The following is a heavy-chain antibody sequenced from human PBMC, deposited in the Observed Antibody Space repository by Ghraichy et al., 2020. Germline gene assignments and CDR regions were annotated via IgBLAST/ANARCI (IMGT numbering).Heavy chain of an antibody. Sequence: SETLSLTCTVSGGSISSYYWSWIRQPPGKGLEWIGYIYYSGSTNYNPSLKSRVTISVDTSKNQFSLKLSSVTAADTAVYYCARSWVVGVYFDYWGQGTLVTVSS. CDR1: GGSISSYY. J-gene: IGHJ4*02. CDR2: IYYSGST. V-gene: IGHV4-59*08. CDR3: ARSWVVGVYFDY. D-gene: IGHD1-26*01.